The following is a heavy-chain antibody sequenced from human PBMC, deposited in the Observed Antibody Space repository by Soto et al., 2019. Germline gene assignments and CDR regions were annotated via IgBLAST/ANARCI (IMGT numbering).Heavy chain of an antibody. CDR2: IWYDGSNK. V-gene: IGHV3-33*01. J-gene: IGHJ4*02. D-gene: IGHD3-9*01. CDR3: ARDILTGYTPSGLGY. CDR1: GFTFSSYG. Sequence: QVQLVESGGGVVQPGRSLRLSCAASGFTFSSYGMHWVRQARGKGLEWVAVIWYDGSNKYYADSVKGRFTISRDNSKNTLNLQMNSLRAEDTAVYYCARDILTGYTPSGLGYWGQGTLVTVSS.